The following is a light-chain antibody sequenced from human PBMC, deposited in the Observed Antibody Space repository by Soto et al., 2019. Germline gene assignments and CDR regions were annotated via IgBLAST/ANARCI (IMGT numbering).Light chain of an antibody. V-gene: IGKV3-20*01. CDR3: QQYGSSSTWT. Sequence: EIVLTQSPGTLSLSPGERATLSCRASQSVSSSYLAWYQQKPGQAPRLLIYGASSRATGIPDRFSGSGSETDFTLTISRLEPEAFAVYYCQQYGSSSTWTFGQGTKVEI. J-gene: IGKJ1*01. CDR2: GAS. CDR1: QSVSSSY.